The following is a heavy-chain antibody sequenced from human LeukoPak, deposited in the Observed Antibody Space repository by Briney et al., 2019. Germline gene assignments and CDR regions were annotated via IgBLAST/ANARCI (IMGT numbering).Heavy chain of an antibody. Sequence: PSETLSLTCSVSGYSITSYYWSWLRQPPGRGLEWVGYVFHSGVTNYNPSLKSRVTLSLDTSKNQFSLKLKSVTAADTAVYFCATRADWFDPWGQGTLVTVSS. CDR1: GYSITSYY. J-gene: IGHJ5*02. CDR2: VFHSGVT. V-gene: IGHV4-59*12. CDR3: ATRADWFDP.